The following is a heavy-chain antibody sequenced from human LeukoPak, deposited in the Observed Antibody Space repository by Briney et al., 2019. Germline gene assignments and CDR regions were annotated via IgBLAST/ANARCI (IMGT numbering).Heavy chain of an antibody. CDR1: GYTFTSYG. CDR3: ARGDGGELSLYLDY. J-gene: IGHJ4*02. V-gene: IGHV1-18*01. Sequence: ALVKVSCKASGYTFTSYGISWVRQAPGQGLEWMGWISAYNGNTNYAQKLQGRVTMTTDTSTSTAYMELRSLRSDDTAVYYCARGDGGELSLYLDYWGQGTLVTVSS. D-gene: IGHD3-16*02. CDR2: ISAYNGNT.